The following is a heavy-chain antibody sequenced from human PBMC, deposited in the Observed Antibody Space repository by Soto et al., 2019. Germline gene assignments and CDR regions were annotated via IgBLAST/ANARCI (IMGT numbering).Heavy chain of an antibody. D-gene: IGHD3-3*01. CDR1: GGSISSYY. Sequence: SETLSLTCTVSGGSISSYYWSWIRQPPGKGLEWIGYIYYSGSTNYNPSLKSRVTISVDTSKNQFSLKLSSVTAADTAVYYCARDSRRPYDFWSGYSAPYYMYVWGKGTTVTVSS. J-gene: IGHJ6*03. CDR3: ARDSRRPYDFWSGYSAPYYMYV. V-gene: IGHV4-59*01. CDR2: IYYSGST.